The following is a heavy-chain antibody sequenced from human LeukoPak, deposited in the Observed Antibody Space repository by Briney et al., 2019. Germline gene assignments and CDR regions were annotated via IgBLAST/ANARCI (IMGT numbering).Heavy chain of an antibody. D-gene: IGHD3-10*02. V-gene: IGHV3-48*04. CDR3: AELGITMVGGV. CDR2: ISSSGSTI. Sequence: PGGSLRLSCAASGFTFSSYWMSWVRQAPGKGLEWVSYISSSGSTIYYADSVKGRFTISRDNAKNSLYLQMNSLRAEDAAVYYCAELGITMVGGVWGKGTTVTISS. CDR1: GFTFSSYW. J-gene: IGHJ6*04.